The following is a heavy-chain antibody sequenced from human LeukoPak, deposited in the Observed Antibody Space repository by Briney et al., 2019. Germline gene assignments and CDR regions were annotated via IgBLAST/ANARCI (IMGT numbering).Heavy chain of an antibody. CDR2: INANSGDT. Sequence: ASVKVSCKASGYTLIAYYIHWVRQAPGQGLEWMGWINANSGDTNYAQKFQGRVTMTRDTSISAAYMDLSSLRSDDTAVYYCAKGLSTGCFDPWGQGTLVTVSS. J-gene: IGHJ5*02. CDR3: AKGLSTGCFDP. CDR1: GYTLIAYY. V-gene: IGHV1-2*02.